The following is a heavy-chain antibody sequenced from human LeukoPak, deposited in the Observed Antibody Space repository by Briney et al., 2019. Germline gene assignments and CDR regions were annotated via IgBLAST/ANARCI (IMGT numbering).Heavy chain of an antibody. D-gene: IGHD2-2*02. J-gene: IGHJ4*02. CDR3: ARDGSVLVVVPAAIPNDY. Sequence: ASVKVSCKASGYTFTSYGISWVRQATGQGLEWMGWISAYNGNTNYAQKLQGRVTMTTDTSTSTAYMELRSLRSDDTAVYYCARDGSVLVVVPAAIPNDYWGQGTLVTVSS. CDR2: ISAYNGNT. V-gene: IGHV1-18*01. CDR1: GYTFTSYG.